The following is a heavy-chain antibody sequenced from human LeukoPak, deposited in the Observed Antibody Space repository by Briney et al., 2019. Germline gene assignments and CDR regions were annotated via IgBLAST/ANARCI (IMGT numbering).Heavy chain of an antibody. CDR2: ISAYNGNT. J-gene: IGHJ4*02. V-gene: IGHV1-18*01. CDR1: GYTFTSYG. CDR3: ARARAGTAAAPLDY. D-gene: IGHD6-13*01. Sequence: ASVKVSCKASGYTFTSYGISWVRQAPGQGLEWMGWISAYNGNTNYAQKLQGRVTMTTDTSTSTAYMELRSLRSDDTAVYYCARARAGTAAAPLDYWGQGTLVTVSS.